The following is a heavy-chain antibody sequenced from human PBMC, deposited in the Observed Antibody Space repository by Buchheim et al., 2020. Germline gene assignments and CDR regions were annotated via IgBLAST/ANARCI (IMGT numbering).Heavy chain of an antibody. J-gene: IGHJ6*02. V-gene: IGHV3-33*01. CDR1: GFTFSSYG. CDR3: ARDILRWNYGGYYYYYGMDV. CDR2: IWYDGSNK. D-gene: IGHD1-7*01. Sequence: QVQLVESGGGVVQPGRSLRLSCAASGFTFSSYGMHWVRQAPGKGLEWVAVIWYDGSNKYYADSVKGRFTISRDNSKNTLYLQMNSLRAEDTAVNYCARDILRWNYGGYYYYYGMDVWGQGTT.